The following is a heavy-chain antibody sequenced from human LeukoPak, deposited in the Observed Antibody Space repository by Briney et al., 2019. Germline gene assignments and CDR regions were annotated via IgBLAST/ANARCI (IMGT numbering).Heavy chain of an antibody. D-gene: IGHD3-16*01. J-gene: IGHJ4*02. CDR3: AREGWGGFDY. CDR1: GFIFNNFW. V-gene: IGHV3-7*01. Sequence: GSLRLSCATSGFIFNNFWMTWVRQAPGKGLEWVANIKQDGSKKEYVDSVKGRFTISRDNAKNSLYLQMDSLRADDTAMYYCAREGWGGFDYWGQGTLVTVSS. CDR2: IKQDGSKK.